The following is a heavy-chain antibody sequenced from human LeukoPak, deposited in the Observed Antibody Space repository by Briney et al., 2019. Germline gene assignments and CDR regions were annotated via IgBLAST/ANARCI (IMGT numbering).Heavy chain of an antibody. CDR1: GFTFSSYW. CDR2: IRSKAYGGTT. J-gene: IGHJ6*03. Sequence: GGSLRLSCAASGFTFSSYWMSWFRQAPGKGLEWVGFIRSKAYGGTTEYAASVKGRFTISRDDSKSIAYLQMNSLKTEDTAVYYCTRDGYSSGWYQYYYYYYMDVWGKGTTVTVSS. D-gene: IGHD6-19*01. CDR3: TRDGYSSGWYQYYYYYYMDV. V-gene: IGHV3-49*03.